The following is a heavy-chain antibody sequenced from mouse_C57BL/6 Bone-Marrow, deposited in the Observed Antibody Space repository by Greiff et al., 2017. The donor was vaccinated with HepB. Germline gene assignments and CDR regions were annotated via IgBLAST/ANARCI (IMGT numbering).Heavy chain of an antibody. D-gene: IGHD1-1*01. Sequence: EVQRVESGAELVRPGASVKLSCTASGFNIKDYYMQWVKQRPEQGLEWIGWIDPENGDTEYASKFQGKATITADTSSNTAYLQLSSLTSEDTAVYYCTYRYPFDYWGQGTTLTVSS. J-gene: IGHJ2*01. CDR1: GFNIKDYY. CDR3: TYRYPFDY. CDR2: IDPENGDT. V-gene: IGHV14-4*01.